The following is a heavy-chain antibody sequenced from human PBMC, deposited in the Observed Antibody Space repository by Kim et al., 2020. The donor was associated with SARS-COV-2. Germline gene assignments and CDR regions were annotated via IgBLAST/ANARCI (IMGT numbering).Heavy chain of an antibody. D-gene: IGHD2-2*01. CDR3: ARAHCSSTSCYGFDP. Sequence: PPLKSRVTISVDTSKNQFSLKLSSVTAADTAVYYCARAHCSSTSCYGFDPWGQGTLVTVSS. J-gene: IGHJ5*02. V-gene: IGHV4-34*01.